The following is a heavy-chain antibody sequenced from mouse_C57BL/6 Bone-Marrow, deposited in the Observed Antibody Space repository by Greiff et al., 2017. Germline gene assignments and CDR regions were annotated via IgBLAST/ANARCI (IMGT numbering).Heavy chain of an antibody. CDR3: ARTSMTTVAYAMDY. J-gene: IGHJ4*01. CDR1: GYTFTSYW. D-gene: IGHD1-1*01. CDR2: IYPSDSET. V-gene: IGHV1-61*01. Sequence: QVQLKQPGAELVRPGSSVKLSCKASGYTFTSYWMDWVKQRPGQGLEWIGNIYPSDSETHYNQKFKDKATLTVDKSSSTAYMQLSSLTSEDSAVYYCARTSMTTVAYAMDYWGQGTSVTVSS.